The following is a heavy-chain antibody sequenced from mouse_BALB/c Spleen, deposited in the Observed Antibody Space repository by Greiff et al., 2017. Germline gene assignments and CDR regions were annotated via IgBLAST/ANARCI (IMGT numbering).Heavy chain of an antibody. CDR2: ISHLSYSI. D-gene: IGHD2-4*01. J-gene: IGHJ4*01. CDR1: GFSFSDYG. V-gene: IGHV5-15*02. Sequence: EVQLMESGGGLVQPGGSLKLSCAASGFSFSDYGMAWVRQAPGTGPEWVAFISHLSYSIYYADTLTGRFTISRENDKSTLYLEMNSLRSEDTAMYYCASDDDSPAIDYWGQGTSVTVSS. CDR3: ASDDDSPAIDY.